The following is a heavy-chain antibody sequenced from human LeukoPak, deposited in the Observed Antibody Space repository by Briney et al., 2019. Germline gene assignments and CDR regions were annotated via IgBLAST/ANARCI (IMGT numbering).Heavy chain of an antibody. D-gene: IGHD3-3*01. J-gene: IGHJ4*02. CDR1: GFTFSSYA. Sequence: GGSLRLSCAASGFTFSSYAMSWVRQAPGKGLEWVSYISSSGSTIYYADSVKGRFTISRDNAKNSLYLQMNSLRAEDTAVYYCARLGSYYDFWSEIDYWGQGTLVTVSS. CDR3: ARLGSYYDFWSEIDY. V-gene: IGHV3-48*04. CDR2: ISSSGSTI.